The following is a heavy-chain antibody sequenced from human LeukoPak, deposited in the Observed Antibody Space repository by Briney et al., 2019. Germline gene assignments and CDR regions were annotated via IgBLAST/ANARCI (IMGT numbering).Heavy chain of an antibody. J-gene: IGHJ6*03. CDR3: ARGRLQRYYYYYMDV. CDR2: INHSGST. Sequence: PSETLSLTCAVYGASFSGYYWSWIRQPPGKGLEWIGEINHSGSTNYNPSLKSRVTISVDTSKNQFSLKLSSVTAADTAVYYCARGRLQRYYYYYMDVWGKGTTVTVSS. V-gene: IGHV4-34*01. D-gene: IGHD5-24*01. CDR1: GASFSGYY.